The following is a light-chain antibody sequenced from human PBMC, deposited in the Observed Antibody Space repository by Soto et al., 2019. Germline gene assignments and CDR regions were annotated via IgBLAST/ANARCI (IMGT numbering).Light chain of an antibody. CDR3: QQYGSSPTT. Sequence: EIVLTQSPGTLSLSPGERATLSCRASQSVFNNHIGWYQQKPGQAPRRLIFGASFRATGIPDRFSGSGSGTAFTLTISRLEPEDFAVYYCQQYGSSPTTFGQGTKVDIK. CDR1: QSVFNNH. CDR2: GAS. J-gene: IGKJ1*01. V-gene: IGKV3-20*01.